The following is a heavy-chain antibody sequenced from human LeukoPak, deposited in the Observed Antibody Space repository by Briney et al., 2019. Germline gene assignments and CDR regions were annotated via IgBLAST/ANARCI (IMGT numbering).Heavy chain of an antibody. V-gene: IGHV3-30*18. CDR2: ISYDGSNK. D-gene: IGHD3-22*01. Sequence: GGSLRLSCAASGLTFSSYGMHWVRQAPGKGLEWVAVISYDGSNKYYADSVKGRFTISRDNSKNTLYLQMSSLRAEDTAVYYCAKDPGYYDSSGYRPGYYYGMDVWGQGTTVTVSS. CDR1: GLTFSSYG. J-gene: IGHJ6*02. CDR3: AKDPGYYDSSGYRPGYYYGMDV.